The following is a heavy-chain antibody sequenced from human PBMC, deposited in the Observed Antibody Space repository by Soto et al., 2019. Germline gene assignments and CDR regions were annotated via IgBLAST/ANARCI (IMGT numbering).Heavy chain of an antibody. CDR2: TSLSGAST. Sequence: GGSLRLSCAASGFSFSAYSMSWVRQAPGKGLEWVSFTSLSGASTYYRDSVKGRFTISRDNSKNTLYLQMNSLRAEDTAVYYCATRSPDSSGWFDEWGQGTLVTVSS. J-gene: IGHJ4*02. CDR3: ATRSPDSSGWFDE. D-gene: IGHD6-19*01. CDR1: GFSFSAYS. V-gene: IGHV3-23*01.